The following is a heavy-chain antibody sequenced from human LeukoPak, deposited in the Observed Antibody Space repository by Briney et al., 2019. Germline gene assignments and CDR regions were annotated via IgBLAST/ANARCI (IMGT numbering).Heavy chain of an antibody. CDR3: ARDAYPSGSYYDY. V-gene: IGHV4-34*01. CDR2: INHSGST. J-gene: IGHJ4*02. CDR1: GGSFSGYY. D-gene: IGHD1-26*01. Sequence: SETLSLTCAVYGGSFSGYYWSWIRQPPGKGLEWIGEINHSGSTYYNPSLKSRVTISVDTSKNQFSLKLSSVTAADTAVYYCARDAYPSGSYYDYWGQGTLVTVSS.